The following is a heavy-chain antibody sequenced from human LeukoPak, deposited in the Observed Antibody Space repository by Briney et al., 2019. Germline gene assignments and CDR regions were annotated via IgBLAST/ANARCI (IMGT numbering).Heavy chain of an antibody. D-gene: IGHD6-19*01. CDR2: ISNSGGST. CDR3: AKGLTYNSGSRGYFDY. CDR1: GFTFTNYG. Sequence: PGGSLRLSCAASGFTFTNYGMHWVRQAPGRGLEWVSAISNSGGSTYYADSVKGRFAISRDNPKNTLYLQMNSLRAEDTAVYYCAKGLTYNSGSRGYFDYWGQGTLVTVSS. V-gene: IGHV3-23*01. J-gene: IGHJ4*02.